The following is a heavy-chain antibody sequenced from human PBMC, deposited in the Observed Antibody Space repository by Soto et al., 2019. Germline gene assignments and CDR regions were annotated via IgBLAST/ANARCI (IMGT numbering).Heavy chain of an antibody. V-gene: IGHV1-18*04. D-gene: IGHD6-13*01. Sequence: ASVKVSCKASGYTFTSYGISWVRQAPGQGLEWMGWISAYNGNTNNAKKLQGRVTMTTDTSTSTAYMELRSLKSQDTAVYYCARDSGAKLSSSWGQGTLVTVSS. CDR2: ISAYNGNT. J-gene: IGHJ4*02. CDR1: GYTFTSYG. CDR3: ARDSGAKLSSS.